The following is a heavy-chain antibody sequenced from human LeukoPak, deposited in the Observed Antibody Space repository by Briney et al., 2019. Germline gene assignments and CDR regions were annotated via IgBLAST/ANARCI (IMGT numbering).Heavy chain of an antibody. J-gene: IGHJ4*02. CDR2: INPNSGGT. V-gene: IGHV1-2*02. D-gene: IGHD3-22*01. CDR1: GYTFTGYY. CDR3: ARDAQYYYDGSGSQI. Sequence: ASVKVSCTASGYTFTGYYMHWVRQAPGQGLEWMGWINPNSGGTKFAQKFQGRVSMTRDTSITTAYMELSRLRSDDTAVYFCARDAQYYYDGSGSQIWGQGTLVTVSS.